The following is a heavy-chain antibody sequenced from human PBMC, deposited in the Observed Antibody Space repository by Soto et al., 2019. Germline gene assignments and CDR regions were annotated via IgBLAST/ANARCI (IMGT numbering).Heavy chain of an antibody. J-gene: IGHJ1*01. CDR3: ARGGVVVTRSECFIH. D-gene: IGHD3-3*01. V-gene: IGHV3-7*03. Sequence: GGSLRLSCAASGFTFSSYWMNWVRQAPGKGLEWVANIKQDGSAKYYVDSVKGRFTISRDNAKNQLSLSLNSLTAADTARYYCARGGVVVTRSECFIHWGQGIQVTVSS. CDR1: GFTFSSYW. CDR2: IKQDGSAK.